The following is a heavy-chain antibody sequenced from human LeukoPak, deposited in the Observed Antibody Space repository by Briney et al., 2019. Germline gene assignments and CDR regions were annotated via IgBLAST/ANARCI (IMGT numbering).Heavy chain of an antibody. CDR1: GYTFSNYD. CDR2: MNPNSGNT. J-gene: IGHJ6*02. CDR3: ASPTKQDTVADQYSGSIRRYYGMAV. Sequence: ASVKVSCKASGYTFSNYDINWVRQAPGQGLEWMGWMNPNSGNTGSAQKFQGRVTMTRDTSISTAYMELSNLRSEDTAVYYCASPTKQDTVADQYSGSIRRYYGMAVWGLGTTVTVSS. D-gene: IGHD5-12*01. V-gene: IGHV1-8*02.